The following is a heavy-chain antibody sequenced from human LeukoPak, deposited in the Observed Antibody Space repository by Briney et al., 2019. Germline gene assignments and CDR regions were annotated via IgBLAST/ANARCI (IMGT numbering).Heavy chain of an antibody. CDR3: AKVGKVRDSSGWIDAFDI. V-gene: IGHV3-30*18. D-gene: IGHD6-19*01. Sequence: PGGSLRLSCAASGFTFSSYGMHWVRQAPGKGLEWVAVISYDGSNKYYADSVKGRFTISRDNSKNTLYLQMNSLRAEDTAVYYCAKVGKVRDSSGWIDAFDIWGQGTMVTVSS. J-gene: IGHJ3*02. CDR1: GFTFSSYG. CDR2: ISYDGSNK.